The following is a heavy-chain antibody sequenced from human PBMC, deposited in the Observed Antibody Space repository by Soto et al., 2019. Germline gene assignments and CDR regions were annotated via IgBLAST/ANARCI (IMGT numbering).Heavy chain of an antibody. V-gene: IGHV3-23*01. Sequence: GGSLRLSCAASGFTFSSYAMSWVRQAPGKGLEWVSAISGSGGSTYYADSVKGRFTISRDNSKNTLYLQMNSLRAEDTAVYYCAKDTNHRPISADFDRLLTPIPFFDYWGQGTLVTVSS. CDR3: AKDTNHRPISADFDRLLTPIPFFDY. CDR1: GFTFSSYA. J-gene: IGHJ4*02. D-gene: IGHD3-9*01. CDR2: ISGSGGST.